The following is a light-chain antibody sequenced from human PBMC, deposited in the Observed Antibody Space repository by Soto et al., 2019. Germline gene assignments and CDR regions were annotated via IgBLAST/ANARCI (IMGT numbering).Light chain of an antibody. V-gene: IGKV4-1*01. CDR2: KAS. Sequence: DIVMTQSPDSLAVSLGERATINCKSSQSVLYRSNNKNYLAWYQQKPGKAPKVLIYKASSLESGVPSRFSGSGSGKEFTLPISSLQPDDFATYYCQHCDSYWTFGQGTKVEIK. CDR3: QHCDSYWT. J-gene: IGKJ1*01. CDR1: QSVLYRSNNKNY.